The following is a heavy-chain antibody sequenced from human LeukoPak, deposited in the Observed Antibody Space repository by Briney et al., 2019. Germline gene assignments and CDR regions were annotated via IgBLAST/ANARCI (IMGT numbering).Heavy chain of an antibody. CDR2: INHNGNVN. D-gene: IGHD3-16*01. V-gene: IGHV3-7*03. J-gene: IGHJ6*02. Sequence: GGSLRLSCVAYGFSLGDFNMIWVRQAPGKGLEWVASINHNGNVNYYVDSVKGRFTISRDNAKNSLYLQMSNLRAEDTAVYFCARGGGLDVWGQGATVTVSS. CDR1: GFSLGDFN. CDR3: ARGGGLDV.